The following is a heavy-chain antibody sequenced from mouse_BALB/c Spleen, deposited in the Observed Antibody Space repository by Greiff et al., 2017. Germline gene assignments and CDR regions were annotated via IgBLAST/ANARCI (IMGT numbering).Heavy chain of an antibody. CDR1: GFTFSSYG. CDR3: AREGFAC. CDR2: INSNGGST. V-gene: IGHV5-6-3*01. J-gene: IGHJ3*01. Sequence: DVKLVESGGGLVQPGGSLKLSCAASGFTFSSYGMSWVRQTPDKRLELVATINSNGGSTYYPDSVKGRFTISRDNAKNTLYLQMSSLKSEDTAMYYCAREGFACWGQGTLVTVSA.